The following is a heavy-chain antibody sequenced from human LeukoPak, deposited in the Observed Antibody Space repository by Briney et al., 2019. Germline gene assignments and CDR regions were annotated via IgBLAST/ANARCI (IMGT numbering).Heavy chain of an antibody. CDR3: AKDRGNYYDTPRFDP. CDR2: ISTSGGST. CDR1: GFTFSTYA. V-gene: IGHV3-23*01. J-gene: IGHJ5*02. D-gene: IGHD3-22*01. Sequence: GGSLRLSCAASGFTFSTYAMSWVRQAPGKGLKWVSSISTSGGSTYYADSVKGRFTISRDNSKKTLYLQMNSLRAEDTAVYYCAKDRGNYYDTPRFDPWGQGTLVTVSS.